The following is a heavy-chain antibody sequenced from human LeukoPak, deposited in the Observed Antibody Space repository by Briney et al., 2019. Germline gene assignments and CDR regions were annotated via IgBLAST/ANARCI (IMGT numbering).Heavy chain of an antibody. J-gene: IGHJ4*02. D-gene: IGHD6-19*01. Sequence: ASVKVSCKASGYSFTTYHIHWVRQAPGQGLEWMGIIKDSGTTIYPQKFQGRVTMTRDTSTSTVYMEVSSLRSEDTAVYYCARDRGHGWYDYWGQGALVTVSS. CDR1: GYSFTTYH. CDR2: IKDSGTT. CDR3: ARDRGHGWYDY. V-gene: IGHV1-46*01.